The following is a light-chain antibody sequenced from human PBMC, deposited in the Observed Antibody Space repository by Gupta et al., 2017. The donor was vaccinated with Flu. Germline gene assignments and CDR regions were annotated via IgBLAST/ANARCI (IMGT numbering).Light chain of an antibody. CDR1: QTISRH. Sequence: DIQMTQSPSSLSASVGDRVTITCRASQTISRHLNWYQQKPGKAPKLLIYAASSLQSGVPSRFSGSGSGTDFTLSITSLRPEDFATYYCQQSDSAPYTFGQGTKLDIK. J-gene: IGKJ2*01. CDR3: QQSDSAPYT. CDR2: AAS. V-gene: IGKV1-39*01.